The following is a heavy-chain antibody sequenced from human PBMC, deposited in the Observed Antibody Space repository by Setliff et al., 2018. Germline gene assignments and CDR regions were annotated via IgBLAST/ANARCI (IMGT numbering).Heavy chain of an antibody. CDR2: FDPEDEET. D-gene: IGHD3-3*01. V-gene: IGHV1-24*01. Sequence: ASVKVSCKVSGYTLTEVSMHWVRQAPGKGLEWMGGFDPEDEETVYAQKFQGRVTMTEDTSTDTAYMELSSLRSEDTAVYYCARGRERDYNFWSGYYTYYYYGMDVWGQGTTVTVSS. CDR3: ARGRERDYNFWSGYYTYYYYGMDV. J-gene: IGHJ6*02. CDR1: GYTLTEVS.